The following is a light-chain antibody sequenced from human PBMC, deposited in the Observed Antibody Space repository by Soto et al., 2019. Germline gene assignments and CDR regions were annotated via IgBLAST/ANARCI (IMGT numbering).Light chain of an antibody. V-gene: IGKV1-8*01. Sequence: AIRMPHSPSSLSAATGDRVTITCRASQSISTYLAWYKQKPGKAPKVLIYDASSLESGVPSRFRGSGSGTEFILTISSLKPDDFETYYCQQSYSTPWTFGQGTKVDIK. CDR2: DAS. CDR3: QQSYSTPWT. CDR1: QSISTY. J-gene: IGKJ1*01.